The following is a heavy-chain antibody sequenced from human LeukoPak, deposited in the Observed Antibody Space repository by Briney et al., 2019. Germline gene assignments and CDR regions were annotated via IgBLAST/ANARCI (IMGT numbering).Heavy chain of an antibody. CDR2: ISAYNGNT. CDR3: AREETTVTDPYFDY. D-gene: IGHD4-11*01. V-gene: IGHV1-18*01. J-gene: IGHJ4*02. Sequence: GASVKVSCKASGYTFTSYGISWVRQAPGQGLEWMGWISAYNGNTNYAQKLQGRVTMTTDTSTSTAYMELRSLGSDDTAVYYCAREETTVTDPYFDYWGQGTLVTVSS. CDR1: GYTFTSYG.